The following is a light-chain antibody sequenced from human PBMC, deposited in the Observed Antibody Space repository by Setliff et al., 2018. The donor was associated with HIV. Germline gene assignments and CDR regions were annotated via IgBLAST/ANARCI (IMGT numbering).Light chain of an antibody. CDR1: DSNVGANY. J-gene: IGLJ3*02. CDR2: KNS. V-gene: IGLV1-47*01. Sequence: KRVTISCSGSDSNVGANYVYWYQQLPGTAPKLLTYKNSQRPSGVPDRFSGSRSGTSASLAISGLRSEDEADYYCAAWDDSLSGHWVFGGGTKVTVL. CDR3: AAWDDSLSGHWV.